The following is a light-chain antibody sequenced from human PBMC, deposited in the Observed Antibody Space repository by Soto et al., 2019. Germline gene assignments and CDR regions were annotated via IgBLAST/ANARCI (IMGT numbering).Light chain of an antibody. CDR2: SND. Sequence: QSVLTQPPSASGTPGQRVTISCSGSGSNIGSNTVNWYQQLPGTAPKVVIHSNDQRPSGVPDRFSASKSGTSASLAISGLQSEDEADYYCEAWDDSLSGPVFGGGTKFTVL. CDR3: EAWDDSLSGPV. CDR1: GSNIGSNT. V-gene: IGLV1-44*01. J-gene: IGLJ2*01.